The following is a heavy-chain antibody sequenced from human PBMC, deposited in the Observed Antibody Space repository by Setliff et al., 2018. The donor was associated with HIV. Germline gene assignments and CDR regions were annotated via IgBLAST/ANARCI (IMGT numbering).Heavy chain of an antibody. V-gene: IGHV3-23*01. D-gene: IGHD3-10*01. Sequence: PGGSLRLSCAASGLTLSNSAMTWVRQKPWRGLEWVSLIQSGGIIYYAHSVKGRFTISRDNSNNTLSLQMSSLRAEDTALYYCARVTMVRAYYCDYWGQGTLVTVSS. CDR1: GLTLSNSA. J-gene: IGHJ4*02. CDR3: ARVTMVRAYYCDY. CDR2: IQSGGII.